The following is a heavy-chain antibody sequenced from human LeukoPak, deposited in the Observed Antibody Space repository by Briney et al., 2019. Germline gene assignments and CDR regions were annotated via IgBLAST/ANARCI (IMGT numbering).Heavy chain of an antibody. J-gene: IGHJ4*02. CDR3: ARGVVVVAAIDY. CDR2: VNPNSGGT. V-gene: IGHV1-2*02. D-gene: IGHD2-15*01. CDR1: GYTFTGYY. Sequence: ASVKVSCKASGYTFTGYYMHWVRQAPGQGLEWMGWVNPNSGGTNYAQKFQGRVTMTRDTSISTAYMELSRLRSDDTAVYYCARGVVVVAAIDYWGQGTLVTVSS.